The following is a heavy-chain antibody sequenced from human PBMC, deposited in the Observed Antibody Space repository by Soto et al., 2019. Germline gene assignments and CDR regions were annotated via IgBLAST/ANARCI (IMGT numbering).Heavy chain of an antibody. CDR2: ISYDGSNK. CDR3: AKDADIVVVPAAIGWFDP. CDR1: GFTFSSYG. D-gene: IGHD2-2*01. V-gene: IGHV3-30*18. J-gene: IGHJ5*02. Sequence: QVQLVESGGGVVQPGRSLRLSCAASGFTFSSYGMHWVRQAPGKGLEWVAVISYDGSNKYYADSVKGRFTISRDNSKHTLYLQMNSLRAEDTAVYYCAKDADIVVVPAAIGWFDPWGQGTLVTVSS.